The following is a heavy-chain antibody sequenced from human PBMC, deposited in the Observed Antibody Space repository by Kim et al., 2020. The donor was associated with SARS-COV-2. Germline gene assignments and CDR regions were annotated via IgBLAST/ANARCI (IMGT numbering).Heavy chain of an antibody. CDR1: GSTFSGFY. CDR2: IDPDSGGT. D-gene: IGHD6-19*01. Sequence: ASVKVSCKASGSTFSGFYVHWVREAPGRGLQWMGRIDPDSGGTKSAQMFQGRVTMTRDTSIRTVYLELSRLRSYDTAIYYCAKDQEGLVYYFDLWCQGTL. V-gene: IGHV1-2*06. CDR3: AKDQEGLVYYFDL. J-gene: IGHJ4*02.